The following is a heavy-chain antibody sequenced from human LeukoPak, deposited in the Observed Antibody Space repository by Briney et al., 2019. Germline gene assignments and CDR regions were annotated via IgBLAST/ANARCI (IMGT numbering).Heavy chain of an antibody. CDR3: ARKSIIGAGENFDY. Sequence: GDSLKISCKGSGYTFTSHWIGWVRQMPGKGLEWMGILYPGDSEARYSPSFQGQVTISAGKSISTAYLQWGSLKASDTAIYYCARKSIIGAGENFDYWGQGTLVTVSS. D-gene: IGHD6-13*01. V-gene: IGHV5-51*01. CDR2: LYPGDSEA. CDR1: GYTFTSHW. J-gene: IGHJ4*02.